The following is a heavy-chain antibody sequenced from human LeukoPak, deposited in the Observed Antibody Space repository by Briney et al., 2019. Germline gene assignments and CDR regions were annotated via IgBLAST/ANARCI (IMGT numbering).Heavy chain of an antibody. V-gene: IGHV4-4*07. Sequence: SETLSLTCTVSGGSISSYYWSWIRQPAGKGLEWIGRIYTSGSTNYNPSLKSRVTMSVDTSKNQFSLKLSSVTAADTAVYYCARDTVRGVSLNWFDPWGQGTLVTVSS. CDR2: IYTSGST. CDR3: ARDTVRGVSLNWFDP. CDR1: GGSISSYY. J-gene: IGHJ5*02. D-gene: IGHD3-10*01.